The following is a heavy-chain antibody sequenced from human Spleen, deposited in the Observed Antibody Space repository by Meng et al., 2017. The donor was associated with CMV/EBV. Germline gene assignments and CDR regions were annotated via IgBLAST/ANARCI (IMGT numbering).Heavy chain of an antibody. CDR2: IIPILGIA. V-gene: IGHV1-69*02. J-gene: IGHJ4*02. CDR1: GGTFSSYT. CDR3: ARSDWTQLWPGDY. Sequence: SVKVSCKASGGTFSSYTISWVRQAPGQGLEWMGRIIPILGIANYAQKFQGRVTITADKSTSTAYMELSSLRSEDTAVYYCARSDWTQLWPGDYWGQGTLVTVSS. D-gene: IGHD5-18*01.